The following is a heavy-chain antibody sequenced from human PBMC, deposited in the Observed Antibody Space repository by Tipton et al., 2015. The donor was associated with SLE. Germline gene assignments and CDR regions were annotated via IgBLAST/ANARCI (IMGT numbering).Heavy chain of an antibody. D-gene: IGHD6-19*01. J-gene: IGHJ4*02. Sequence: GSLRLSCAVYGESFSGYYWSWIRQPPGKGLEWIGEINHSGSTNYNPSLKSRVTISVDTSKNQFSLKLSSVTAADTAVYYCARGISSGWWNYWGQGNLVTVSS. CDR2: INHSGST. CDR3: ARGISSGWWNY. CDR1: GESFSGYY. V-gene: IGHV4-34*01.